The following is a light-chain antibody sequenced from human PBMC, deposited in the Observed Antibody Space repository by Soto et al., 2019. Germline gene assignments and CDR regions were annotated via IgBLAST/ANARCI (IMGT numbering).Light chain of an antibody. Sequence: QSALTQPPSASGSPGQSVTISCTGTKSDSGVYDFVSWYQHHPGKAPRLIIYEVVQRPSGVPDRFSGSKSGNTASLTVSGLQAADEADYFCKSYAGSNTYVSGSGTKLTVL. CDR3: KSYAGSNTYV. J-gene: IGLJ6*01. V-gene: IGLV2-8*01. CDR1: KSDSGVYDF. CDR2: EVV.